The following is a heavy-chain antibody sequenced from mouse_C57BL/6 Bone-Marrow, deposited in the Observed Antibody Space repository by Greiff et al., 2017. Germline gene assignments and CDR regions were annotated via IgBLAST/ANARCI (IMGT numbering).Heavy chain of an antibody. CDR2: IDPETGGT. Sequence: QVQLQQSGAELVRPGASVTLSCKASGYTFTDYEMHWVKQTPVHGLEWIGAIDPETGGTAYNQKFKGKAILTADKSSSTAYMELRSLTSEDSAVYYCTRGSNYVAWFAYWGQGTLVTVSA. CDR1: GYTFTDYE. J-gene: IGHJ3*01. V-gene: IGHV1-15*01. D-gene: IGHD2-5*01. CDR3: TRGSNYVAWFAY.